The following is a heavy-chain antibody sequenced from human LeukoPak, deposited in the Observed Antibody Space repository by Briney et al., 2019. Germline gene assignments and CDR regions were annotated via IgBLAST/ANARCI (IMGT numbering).Heavy chain of an antibody. V-gene: IGHV4-39*07. CDR3: ARDCGYSSGWFDY. Sequence: SETLSLTCTVSGGSISSSHYYWAWIRQPPGTGLEWIGSIYYSGSTYYNPSLKSRVTISVDTSNNQFSLKLSSLTAADTAVYYCARDCGYSSGWFDYWGQGTLVTVSS. CDR2: IYYSGST. D-gene: IGHD6-19*01. J-gene: IGHJ4*02. CDR1: GGSISSSHYY.